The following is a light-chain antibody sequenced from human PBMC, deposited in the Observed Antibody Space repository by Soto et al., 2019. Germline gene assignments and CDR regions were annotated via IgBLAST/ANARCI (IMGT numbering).Light chain of an antibody. CDR3: QKCKVAPFT. CDR2: GAS. J-gene: IGKJ4*01. Sequence: EIVLTQSPATLSVSPGERATLSCRASQSVSRDLAWYQQKPGQAPRLLIYGASNRATGIPDRFSGSGSGTDFTLTISRLEPEDFAVYYCQKCKVAPFTFGGGTKVDIK. V-gene: IGKV3D-15*01. CDR1: QSVSRD.